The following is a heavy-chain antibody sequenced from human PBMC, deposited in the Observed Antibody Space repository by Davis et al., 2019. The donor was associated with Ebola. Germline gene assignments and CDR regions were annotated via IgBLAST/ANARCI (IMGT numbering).Heavy chain of an antibody. CDR2: INHSGST. CDR3: ARLVVPAANYYYYYYMDV. J-gene: IGHJ6*03. V-gene: IGHV4-34*01. CDR1: GGSFSGYY. D-gene: IGHD2-2*01. Sequence: PSETLSLTCAVYGGSFSGYYWSWIRQPPGKGLEWIGEINHSGSTNYNPSLKSRVTISVDTSKNQFSLKLSSVTAADTAVYYCARLVVPAANYYYYYYMDVWGKGTTVTVSS.